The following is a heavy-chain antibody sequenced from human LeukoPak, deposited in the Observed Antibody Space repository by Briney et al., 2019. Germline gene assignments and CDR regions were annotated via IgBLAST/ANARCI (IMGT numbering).Heavy chain of an antibody. V-gene: IGHV3-66*01. CDR2: IYSGGST. D-gene: IGHD2-21*02. CDR3: ARGPGNCGGDCYFDY. CDR1: GFTFSDYY. Sequence: PGGSLRLSCAASGFTFSDYYMSWIRQAPGKGLEWVSVIYSGGSTYYADSVKGRFTISRDNSKNTLYLQMNSLRAEDTAVYYCARGPGNCGGDCYFDYWGQGTLVTVSS. J-gene: IGHJ4*02.